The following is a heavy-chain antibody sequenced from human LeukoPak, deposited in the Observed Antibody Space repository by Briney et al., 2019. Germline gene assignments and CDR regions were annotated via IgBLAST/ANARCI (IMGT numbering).Heavy chain of an antibody. V-gene: IGHV3-13*04. D-gene: IGHD5-12*01. CDR2: IGKAGDT. CDR1: GLTFSTYD. CDR3: ARGGYSGFDV. Sequence: GGSLRLSCAASGLTFSTYDMHWVRQATGEGLEWVSGIGKAGDTYYLGSVKGRFTISRENAKNSLYLQMNSLRSGDTAVYYCARGGYSGFDVWGQGTVVTVSS. J-gene: IGHJ3*01.